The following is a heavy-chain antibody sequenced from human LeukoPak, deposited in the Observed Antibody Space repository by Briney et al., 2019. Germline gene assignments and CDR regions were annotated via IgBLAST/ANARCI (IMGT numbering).Heavy chain of an antibody. D-gene: IGHD2-2*01. V-gene: IGHV1-69*05. Sequence: GASVKVSCKASGGTFSSYAISWVRQAPGQELEWMGGIIPIFGTANYAQKFQGRVTITTDESTSTAYMELSSLRSEDTAVYYCARDLRRRYCTSTSCPNDAFDIWGQGTMVTVSS. J-gene: IGHJ3*02. CDR3: ARDLRRRYCTSTSCPNDAFDI. CDR1: GGTFSSYA. CDR2: IIPIFGTA.